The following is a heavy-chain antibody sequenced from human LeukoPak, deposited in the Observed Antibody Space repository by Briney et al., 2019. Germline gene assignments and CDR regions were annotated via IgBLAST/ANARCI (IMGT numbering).Heavy chain of an antibody. CDR2: INPGGST. V-gene: IGHV4-34*01. D-gene: IGHD2-15*01. J-gene: IGHJ4*02. CDR1: GGSFSGYF. Sequence: SETLSLTCAVYGGSFSGYFWSWIRQSPGKGLEWIGEINPGGSTNYNPSLESRLTISVDPSKNQFSLKLSSVTAADTAIYYCAREDCSGGACTNFDYWGQGTLVTVSS. CDR3: AREDCSGGACTNFDY.